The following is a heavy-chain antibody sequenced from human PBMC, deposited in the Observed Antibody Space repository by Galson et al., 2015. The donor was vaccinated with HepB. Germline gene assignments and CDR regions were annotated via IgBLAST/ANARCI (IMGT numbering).Heavy chain of an antibody. V-gene: IGHV3-30*04. D-gene: IGHD6-19*01. CDR3: ARGGLVLSDRAEYFQH. CDR2: ISYDGSNK. Sequence: LRLSCAASGFTFSNYAMHWVRQAPGKGLEWVAVISYDGSNKYYADSVKGRFTISRDNSKNTLFLQVNSLRAEDTAVYYCARGGLVLSDRAEYFQHWGQSTLVTVSS. CDR1: GFTFSNYA. J-gene: IGHJ1*01.